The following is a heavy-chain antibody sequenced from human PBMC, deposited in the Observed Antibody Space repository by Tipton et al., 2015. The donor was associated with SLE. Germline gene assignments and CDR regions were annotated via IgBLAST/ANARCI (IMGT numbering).Heavy chain of an antibody. CDR1: GDSISSLYW. D-gene: IGHD4-17*01. CDR2: IYHTGST. J-gene: IGHJ4*02. CDR3: ASKGYGDYVYYYFDY. Sequence: SLRLSCDVSGDSISSLYWWSWVRQSPGKGLEWIADIYHTGSTNYNPSLESRVTISLDKSRNQFSLKLSFVTAADTAVYYCASKGYGDYVYYYFDYWGQGALVTVSS. V-gene: IGHV4-4*02.